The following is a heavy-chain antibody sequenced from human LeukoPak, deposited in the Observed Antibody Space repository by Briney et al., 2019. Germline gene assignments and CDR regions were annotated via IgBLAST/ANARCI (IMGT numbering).Heavy chain of an antibody. CDR1: AFSLNAYN. Sequence: GGSLRLSCAASAFSLNAYNMNWVRQAPGKGLEWVSSISYTGTYIYYADSVKGRFTISRDNAQNSLYLQMNSLRAEDTAVYYCAREKYGSGSYGYYYYMDVWGKGTTVTVSS. CDR3: AREKYGSGSYGYYYYMDV. D-gene: IGHD3-10*01. J-gene: IGHJ6*03. CDR2: ISYTGTYI. V-gene: IGHV3-21*01.